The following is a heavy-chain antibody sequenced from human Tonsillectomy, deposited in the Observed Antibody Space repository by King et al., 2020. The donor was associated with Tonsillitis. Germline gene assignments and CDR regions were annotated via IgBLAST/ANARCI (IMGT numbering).Heavy chain of an antibody. Sequence: QLVQSGAEVKKPGSSVKVSCKASGGTFSNYAITWVRQAPGQGLEWMGGITPIFGTANYAQKFQGRVTITADESTSTAYMDLGSLRSGDTAVYYCASSIFGMPDHHYYYMDVWGKGTTVTVSS. J-gene: IGHJ6*03. CDR3: ASSIFGMPDHHYYYMDV. D-gene: IGHD3-3*01. CDR2: ITPIFGTA. CDR1: GGTFSNYA. V-gene: IGHV1-69*12.